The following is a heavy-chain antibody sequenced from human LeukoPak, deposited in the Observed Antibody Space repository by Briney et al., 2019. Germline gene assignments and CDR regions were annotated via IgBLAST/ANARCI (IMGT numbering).Heavy chain of an antibody. Sequence: GGSLRLSCAASGFTFSSYGMHWVRQAPGKGLEWVAVISHDGSNKYYADSVKGRFTISRDNSKNTLYLQMNSLRAEDTAVYYCAKDEGDIVVVVAATVSYAFDIWGQGTMVTVSS. D-gene: IGHD2-15*01. CDR1: GFTFSSYG. J-gene: IGHJ3*02. CDR3: AKDEGDIVVVVAATVSYAFDI. V-gene: IGHV3-30*18. CDR2: ISHDGSNK.